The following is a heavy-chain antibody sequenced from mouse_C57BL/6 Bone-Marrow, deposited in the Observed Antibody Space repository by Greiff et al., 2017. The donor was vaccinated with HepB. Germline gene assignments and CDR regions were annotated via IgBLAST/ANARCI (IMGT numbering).Heavy chain of an antibody. Sequence: EVKVVESGGGLVQPGGSLKLSCAASGFTFSDYGMAWVRQAPRKGPEWVAFISNLAYSIYYADTVTGRFTISRENAKNTLYLEMSSLRSEDTAMYYCARHEGGTGAMDYWGQGTSVTVSS. CDR1: GFTFSDYG. V-gene: IGHV5-15*01. CDR3: ARHEGGTGAMDY. D-gene: IGHD3-3*01. CDR2: ISNLAYSI. J-gene: IGHJ4*01.